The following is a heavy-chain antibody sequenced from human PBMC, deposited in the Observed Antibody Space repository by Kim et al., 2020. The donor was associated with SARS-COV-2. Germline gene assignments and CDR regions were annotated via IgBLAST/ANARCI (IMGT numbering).Heavy chain of an antibody. CDR3: ARVGYNCVFDY. D-gene: IGHD1-20*01. Sequence: TYYNPSLKSRVTISVDTSKNQFSLKLSSVTAADTAVYYCARVGYNCVFDYWGQGTLVTVSS. CDR2: T. V-gene: IGHV4-31*02. J-gene: IGHJ4*02.